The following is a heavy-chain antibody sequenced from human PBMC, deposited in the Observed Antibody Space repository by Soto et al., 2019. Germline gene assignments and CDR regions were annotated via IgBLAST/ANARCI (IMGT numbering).Heavy chain of an antibody. Sequence: ESGGGVVQPGRSLRLSCAASGFTVRRYAMQWVRQAPGKGLEWVAVISYDGSNKYYADSVKGRFTISRDNSKNKLYLQMNSLRAEDTAVYYCARPPVSEARTGARYFDLWGRGTLVTVSS. CDR1: GFTVRRYA. J-gene: IGHJ2*01. CDR3: ARPPVSEARTGARYFDL. D-gene: IGHD7-27*01. CDR2: ISYDGSNK. V-gene: IGHV3-30-3*01.